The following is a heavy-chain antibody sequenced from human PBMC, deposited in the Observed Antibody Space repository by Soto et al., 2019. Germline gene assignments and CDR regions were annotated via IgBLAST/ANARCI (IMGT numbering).Heavy chain of an antibody. CDR2: IYCNDDK. J-gene: IGHJ5*02. Sequence: XGLTLVNPTQSRTLPCTFSGFSLSTSGVGVGWIPHPPGKALEWLALIYCNDDKRYSPSLKSRLTITKDTSKNQVVLTMTNMDPVDTATYYCAHGAFRAARPQWFDPWGQGTLVTGSS. V-gene: IGHV2-5*01. CDR3: AHGAFRAARPQWFDP. CDR1: GFSLSTSGVG. D-gene: IGHD6-6*01.